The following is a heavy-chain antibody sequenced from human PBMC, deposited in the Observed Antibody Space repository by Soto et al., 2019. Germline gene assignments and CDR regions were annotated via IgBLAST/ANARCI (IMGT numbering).Heavy chain of an antibody. D-gene: IGHD4-17*01. J-gene: IGHJ4*02. CDR3: ARDAATVTTTLHYFDY. CDR1: GYTFTSYA. CDR2: INAGNGNT. Sequence: QVQLVQSGAEVKKPGASVKVSCKASGYTFTSYAMHWVRQAPGQRLEWMGWINAGNGNTKYSQKFQGRVTITRDTSASTAYMELSSLRSEDTAVYYCARDAATVTTTLHYFDYWGQGTLVTVSS. V-gene: IGHV1-3*01.